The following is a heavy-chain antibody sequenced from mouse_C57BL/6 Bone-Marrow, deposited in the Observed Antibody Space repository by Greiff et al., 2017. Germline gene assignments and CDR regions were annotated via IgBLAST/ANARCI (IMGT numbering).Heavy chain of an antibody. V-gene: IGHV1-64*01. CDR1: GYTFTSYW. CDR3: ARSGGYYGG. D-gene: IGHD2-3*01. Sequence: VKLQQPGAELVKPGASVKLSCKASGYTFTSYWMHWVKQRPGQGLEWIGMIHPNSGSTNYNEKFKSKATLTVDKSSSTAYMQLSSLTSEDAAVYYCARSGGYYGGWGQGTTLTVSS. CDR2: IHPNSGST. J-gene: IGHJ2*01.